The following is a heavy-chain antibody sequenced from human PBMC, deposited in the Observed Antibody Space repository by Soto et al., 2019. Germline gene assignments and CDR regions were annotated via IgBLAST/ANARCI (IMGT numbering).Heavy chain of an antibody. J-gene: IGHJ4*02. CDR3: ARPFRGVSLDYN. V-gene: IGHV3-74*01. D-gene: IGHD5-12*01. CDR1: GFTFKSFW. CDR2: MDIDGSTT. Sequence: EVQLVESGGGLVQPGGSLRLSCAASGFTFKSFWMHWVRQVPGKGLEWVARMDIDGSTTSYADSVKGRFTISRDNAKNTLYLQMDSLRPEDTAVYYCARPFRGVSLDYNWAQGTLVTVSS.